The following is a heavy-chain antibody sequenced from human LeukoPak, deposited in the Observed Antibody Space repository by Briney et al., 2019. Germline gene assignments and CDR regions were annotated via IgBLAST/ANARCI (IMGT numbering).Heavy chain of an antibody. Sequence: SETLSLTCTVSGGSISSYYWSWIRQPPGKGLEWIGYIYYSGSTNYNPSLKSRVTISVDTSKNQFSLKLSSVTAADTAVYYCARVRCSSTSRWGNYYYYYMDVWGKGTTVTVSS. D-gene: IGHD2-2*01. CDR1: GGSISSYY. V-gene: IGHV4-59*01. J-gene: IGHJ6*03. CDR3: ARVRCSSTSRWGNYYYYYMDV. CDR2: IYYSGST.